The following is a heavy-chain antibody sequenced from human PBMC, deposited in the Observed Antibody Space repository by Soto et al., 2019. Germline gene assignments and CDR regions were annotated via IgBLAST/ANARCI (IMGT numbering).Heavy chain of an antibody. CDR3: ARGDVGVVTVTWGLVGMDV. V-gene: IGHV1-69*13. J-gene: IGHJ6*04. Sequence: PVKVSFKASGATFTSYANSWVRQAPGQGHEWRGASILSIGTAHYAHKLQSRVTRTAHESTSPAYKELSSLRSEDTPVYYCARGDVGVVTVTWGLVGMDVWCKETTVTVSS. CDR2: SILSIGTA. D-gene: IGHD2-15*01. CDR1: GATFTSYA.